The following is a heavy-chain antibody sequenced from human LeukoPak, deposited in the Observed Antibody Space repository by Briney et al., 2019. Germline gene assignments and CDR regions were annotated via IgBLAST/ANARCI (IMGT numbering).Heavy chain of an antibody. Sequence: SETLSLTCTVSGGSISSSSYYWGWIRQPPGKGLEWIGSIYYSGSTYYNPSLKSRVTISVDTSKNQFSLKLSSATAADTAVYYCARGDRDGYITDAFDIWGQGTMVTVSS. CDR2: IYYSGST. D-gene: IGHD5-24*01. J-gene: IGHJ3*02. CDR3: ARGDRDGYITDAFDI. V-gene: IGHV4-39*07. CDR1: GGSISSSSYY.